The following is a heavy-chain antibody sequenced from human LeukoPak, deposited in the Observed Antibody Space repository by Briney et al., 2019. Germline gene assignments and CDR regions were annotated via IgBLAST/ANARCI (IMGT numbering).Heavy chain of an antibody. V-gene: IGHV3-30-3*01. Sequence: GGSLGLSCAASGFTFRNCVIHWVRQAPDKGLEWVAVTSSDLNVKLYADSVKGRFTISRDNSRSTLYLQMNSLRPEDTAIYYCAREGYYGSGSPPSLYFDYWGQGTLVTVSS. CDR2: TSSDLNVK. CDR1: GFTFRNCV. D-gene: IGHD3-10*01. J-gene: IGHJ4*02. CDR3: AREGYYGSGSPPSLYFDY.